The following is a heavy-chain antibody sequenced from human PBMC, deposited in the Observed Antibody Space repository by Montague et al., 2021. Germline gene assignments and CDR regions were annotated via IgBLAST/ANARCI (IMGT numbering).Heavy chain of an antibody. CDR2: IHHRGSVYYDPTT. CDR1: GGSFNAYY. CDR3: TRHSVGFEGYYNVLDV. V-gene: IGHV4-34*01. Sequence: ETLSLTCAVYGGSFNAYYWSWIRQSPGKGLEWIGEIHHRGSVYYDPTTDYNPSLQSRVTIAVDASKNQFSLRLRSVTAADTAVYYCTRHSVGFEGYYNVLDVWGRGTPVIVSS. J-gene: IGHJ6*02. D-gene: IGHD3-9*01.